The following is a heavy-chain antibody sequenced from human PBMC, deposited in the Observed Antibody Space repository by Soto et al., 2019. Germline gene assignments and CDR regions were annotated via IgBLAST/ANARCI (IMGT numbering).Heavy chain of an antibody. V-gene: IGHV4-59*12. CDR3: AKTARLFDY. D-gene: IGHD1-1*01. CDR1: GASITDSY. Sequence: PSETLSLTCTVSGASITDSYWSWVRQPPGKGLEVIGYIYDKGPTKDINYNPSLKSRVTMSIDTSKNQFSVELRSVTAADTAVYYCAKTARLFDYWGRGTLVTV. CDR2: IYDKGPT. J-gene: IGHJ4*02.